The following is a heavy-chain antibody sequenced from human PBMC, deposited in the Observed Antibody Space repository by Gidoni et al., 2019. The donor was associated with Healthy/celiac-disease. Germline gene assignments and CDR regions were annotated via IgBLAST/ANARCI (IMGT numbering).Heavy chain of an antibody. Sequence: HLPLPASPPRLVNPSDTLSLTYSVSCLSLSNSIFYWRCLPQPPGKGLEWIGSIYYSGSTYYNPALKSRVTIDVDTSKNQFSLKLSSVTAAETAVYYCATVKAPLPDILTGLNYYYYYGMDVWGQGTTVTVSS. CDR3: ATVKAPLPDILTGLNYYYYYGMDV. V-gene: IGHV4-39*01. J-gene: IGHJ6*02. D-gene: IGHD3-9*01. CDR2: IYYSGST. CDR1: CLSLSNSIFY.